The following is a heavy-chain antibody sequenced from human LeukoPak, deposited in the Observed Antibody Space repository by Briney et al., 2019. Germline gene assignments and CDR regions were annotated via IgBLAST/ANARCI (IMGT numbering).Heavy chain of an antibody. D-gene: IGHD3-10*01. Sequence: ASVKVSCKASGYTFTGYYTHWVRQAPGQGLEWMGWINPNSGGTNYAQKFQGRVTMTRDTSISTAYMELSRLRSDDTAVYYCASIGVTMVRGVIIGDAFDIWGQGTMVTVSS. CDR1: GYTFTGYY. V-gene: IGHV1-2*02. CDR2: INPNSGGT. J-gene: IGHJ3*02. CDR3: ASIGVTMVRGVIIGDAFDI.